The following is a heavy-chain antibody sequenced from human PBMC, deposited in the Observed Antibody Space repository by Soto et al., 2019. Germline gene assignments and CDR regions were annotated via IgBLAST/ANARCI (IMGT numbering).Heavy chain of an antibody. CDR2: INHSGST. V-gene: IGHV4-34*01. CDR1: GGSFSGYY. D-gene: IGHD3-10*01. CDR3: ARSRERYYGSGSQPNYYYYKDV. Sequence: QVQLQQWGAGLLKPSETLSLTCAVYGGSFSGYYWSWIRQPPGKGLEWIGEINHSGSTNYNPSLKRRVNISVYTSKNQFSLKLSSVTAADTTVYYCARSRERYYGSGSQPNYYYYKDVWGKGTTVTDSS. J-gene: IGHJ6*03.